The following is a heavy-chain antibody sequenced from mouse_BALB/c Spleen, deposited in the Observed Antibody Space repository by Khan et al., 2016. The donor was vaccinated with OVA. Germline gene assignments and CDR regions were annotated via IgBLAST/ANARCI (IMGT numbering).Heavy chain of an antibody. D-gene: IGHD1-1*01. Sequence: LKQSGPGLLQPSQTLSLTCSFSGFSLSTSALGVSWIRQPSGKGLEWLAHIYWDDDKRYNPSLKSRLTISKDTSRNQVFLKNTSVDTADTATYYCARRLYYNGSVYFDYWGQGTTLTVSS. J-gene: IGHJ2*01. CDR3: ARRLYYNGSVYFDY. V-gene: IGHV8-12*01. CDR2: IYWDDDK. CDR1: GFSLSTSALG.